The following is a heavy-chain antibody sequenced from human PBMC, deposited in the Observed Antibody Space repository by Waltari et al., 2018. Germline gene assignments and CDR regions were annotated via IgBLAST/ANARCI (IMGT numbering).Heavy chain of an antibody. Sequence: QVQLVESGGGVVKPGGSLRPPGPASGSPSRAYAMHGFGEAPGKGLEWVAFIRYDGSNKYYADSVKGRFTISRDNSKNTLYLQMNSLRAEDTAVYYCAKDGQKSNTDQLDYWGQGTLVTVSS. CDR3: AKDGQKSNTDQLDY. CDR1: GSPSRAYA. V-gene: IGHV3-30*02. CDR2: IRYDGSNK. J-gene: IGHJ4*02.